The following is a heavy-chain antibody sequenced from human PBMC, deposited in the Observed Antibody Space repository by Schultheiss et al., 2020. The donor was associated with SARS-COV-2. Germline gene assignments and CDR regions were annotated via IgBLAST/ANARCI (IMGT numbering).Heavy chain of an antibody. CDR1: GFTFDDYA. Sequence: GGSLRLSCAASGFTFDDYAMHWVRQAPGKGLEWVSGISWNSGSIGYADSVKGRFTISRDNSKNTLYLQMNSLRAEDTAVYYCARASIGYDYVWGSYRYCYFDYWGQGTLVTVSS. J-gene: IGHJ4*02. CDR2: ISWNSGSI. CDR3: ARASIGYDYVWGSYRYCYFDY. V-gene: IGHV3-9*01. D-gene: IGHD3-16*02.